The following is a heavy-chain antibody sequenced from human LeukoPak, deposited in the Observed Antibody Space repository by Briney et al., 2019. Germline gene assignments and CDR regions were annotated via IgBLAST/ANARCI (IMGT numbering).Heavy chain of an antibody. CDR3: AKDLSVERSYYFDY. V-gene: IGHV3-30*18. CDR1: GFTFSSYG. Sequence: PGRSLRLSCAASGFTFSSYGMHWVRQAPGKGLEWVAVISYDGSNKYYADSVKGRFTISRDNSKNTLYLQMNSLRAEDTAVYYCAKDLSVERSYYFDYWGQGTLVTVSS. J-gene: IGHJ4*02. CDR2: ISYDGSNK. D-gene: IGHD3-10*01.